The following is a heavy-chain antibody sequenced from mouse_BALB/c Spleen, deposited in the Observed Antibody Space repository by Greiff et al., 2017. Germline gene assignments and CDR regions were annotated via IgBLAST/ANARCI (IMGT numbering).Heavy chain of an antibody. J-gene: IGHJ1*01. CDR1: GFSLSRYS. D-gene: IGHD1-1*01. CDR2: IWGGGST. Sequence: VKLMESGPGLVAPSQSLSITCTVSGFSLSRYSVHWVRQPPGKGLEWLGMIWGGGSTDYNSALKSRLSISKDNSKSQVFLKMNSLQTDDTAMYYCARNLGNYGSSYVGWYFDVWGAGTTVTVSS. CDR3: ARNLGNYGSSYVGWYFDV. V-gene: IGHV2-6-4*01.